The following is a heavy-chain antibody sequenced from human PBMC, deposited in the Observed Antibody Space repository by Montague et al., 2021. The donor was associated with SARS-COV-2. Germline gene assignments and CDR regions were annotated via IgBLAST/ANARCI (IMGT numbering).Heavy chain of an antibody. V-gene: IGHV2-5*02. Sequence: PPLAKPTQTLTLTCTVSGFSRSTSGEGVGWIRQPPGKALEWLALIFWDDDKRYSPSLKNRVTITKDTSKNQVVLRMTNMDPLDTATYYCAHKVKWELYYFDYWGQGTLVTVSS. CDR2: IFWDDDK. J-gene: IGHJ4*02. CDR3: AHKVKWELYYFDY. CDR1: GFSRSTSGEG. D-gene: IGHD4-23*01.